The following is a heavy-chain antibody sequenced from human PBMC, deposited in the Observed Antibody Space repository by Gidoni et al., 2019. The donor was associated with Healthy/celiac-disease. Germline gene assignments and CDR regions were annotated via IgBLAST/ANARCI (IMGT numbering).Heavy chain of an antibody. CDR3: AQDEQH. CDR1: GFTFSSYA. V-gene: IGHV3-23*01. CDR2: VGGSGRNT. J-gene: IGHJ1*01. Sequence: EVQLLESGGGLVQPGGALRLSCAASGFTFSSYAMSWVRQAPGKGLDWVSAVGGSGRNTYYADSVKGRFTISRDNSKNTLYLHMNSLRTEDTAVYYCAQDEQHWGQGTLVTVSS.